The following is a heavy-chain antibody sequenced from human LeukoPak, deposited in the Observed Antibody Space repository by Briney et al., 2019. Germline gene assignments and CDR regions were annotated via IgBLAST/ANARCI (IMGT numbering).Heavy chain of an antibody. Sequence: GGSLRLSCAASGFTFSSYGMSWVRQAPGKGLEWVSGISSIDGSTYYADSVKGRFTISRDNSKNTLYLQMNSLRAEDTAVYYCAKDGTTVTTIAWIQNYYYYMDVWGKGTTVTVSS. CDR1: GFTFSSYG. J-gene: IGHJ6*03. CDR3: AKDGTTVTTIAWIQNYYYYMDV. CDR2: ISSIDGST. D-gene: IGHD4-17*01. V-gene: IGHV3-23*01.